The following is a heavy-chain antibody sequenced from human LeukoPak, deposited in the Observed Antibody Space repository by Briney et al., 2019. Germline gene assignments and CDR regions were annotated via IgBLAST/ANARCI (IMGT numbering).Heavy chain of an antibody. D-gene: IGHD3-10*01. CDR1: GFTVSSNY. Sequence: GGSLRLSCAAPGFTVSSNYMSWVRQAPGKGLEWVSVIYSGGSTYYADSVKGRFTISRDNSKNTLYLQMNSLRAEDTAVYYCARDGSYGRHYYFDYWGQGTLVTVSS. V-gene: IGHV3-53*01. CDR3: ARDGSYGRHYYFDY. CDR2: IYSGGST. J-gene: IGHJ4*02.